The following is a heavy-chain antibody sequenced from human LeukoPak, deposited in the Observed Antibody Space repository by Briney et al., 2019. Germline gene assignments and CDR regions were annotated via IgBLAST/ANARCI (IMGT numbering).Heavy chain of an antibody. CDR2: IWDDGSSK. D-gene: IGHD1-26*01. CDR1: GFTFSSYG. Sequence: GRSLRLSXAASGFTFSSYGMHWARQVPGKGLEWVAVIWDDGSSKYYGDSVKGRFTISRDNSKNTLYLQMNSLRAEDTAVYYCAKPTRGSGSFLIDFWGQGTLVTVSS. J-gene: IGHJ4*02. V-gene: IGHV3-33*06. CDR3: AKPTRGSGSFLIDF.